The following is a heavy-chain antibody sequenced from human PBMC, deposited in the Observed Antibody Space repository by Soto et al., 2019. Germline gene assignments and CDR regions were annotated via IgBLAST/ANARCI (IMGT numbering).Heavy chain of an antibody. V-gene: IGHV3-33*01. J-gene: IGHJ4*02. CDR1: GFTFSSYG. CDR3: ATETGATQGPFDN. D-gene: IGHD1-26*01. CDR2: IWYDGSNK. Sequence: PGGSLRLSCAASGFTFSSYGMHWVRQAPGKGLEWVAVIWYDGSNKYYADSVKGRFTISRDNSKNTVYLQMNSLRVEDTAVYYCATETGATQGPFDNWGQGTLVTVSS.